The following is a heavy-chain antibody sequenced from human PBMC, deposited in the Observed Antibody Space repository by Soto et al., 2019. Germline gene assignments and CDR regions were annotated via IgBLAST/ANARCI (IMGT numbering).Heavy chain of an antibody. D-gene: IGHD4-17*01. Sequence: SETLSLTCTVSGGSISSSSYYWGWIRQPPGKGLEWIGSIYYSGSTYYNPSLKSRVTISVDTSKNQFSLKLSSVTAADPAVYYCARGTTVTTGHYWGQGTLVTVSS. CDR3: ARGTTVTTGHY. V-gene: IGHV4-39*07. J-gene: IGHJ4*02. CDR1: GGSISSSSYY. CDR2: IYYSGST.